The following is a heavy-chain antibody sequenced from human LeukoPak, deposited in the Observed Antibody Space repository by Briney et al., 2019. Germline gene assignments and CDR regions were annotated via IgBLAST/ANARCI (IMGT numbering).Heavy chain of an antibody. D-gene: IGHD4-17*01. Sequence: SETLSLTCTVSGGSISSYYWSWIRQPPGKGLEWIGYIYYSGNTNYNPSLKSRVTISVDTSKNQFSLKLSSVTAADTAVYYCARGTVTTTFDYWGQGTLVTVSS. J-gene: IGHJ4*02. CDR3: ARGTVTTTFDY. CDR2: IYYSGNT. CDR1: GGSISSYY. V-gene: IGHV4-59*01.